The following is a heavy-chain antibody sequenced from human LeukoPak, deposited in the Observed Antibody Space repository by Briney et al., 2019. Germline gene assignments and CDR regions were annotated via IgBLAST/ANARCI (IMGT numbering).Heavy chain of an antibody. Sequence: SGTLSLTCAVSGGSIRSSHWWSWVGQPPGKGLEWIGEIYHSGSTNYNPSLKTRVTISVDNSKNQFSLKLSSVTAADTAVYYCARLWSGHSDSSGYYYLDYWRQGTLVTLPS. D-gene: IGHD3-22*01. CDR2: IYHSGST. J-gene: IGHJ4*02. V-gene: IGHV4-4*02. CDR3: ARLWSGHSDSSGYYYLDY. CDR1: GGSIRSSHW.